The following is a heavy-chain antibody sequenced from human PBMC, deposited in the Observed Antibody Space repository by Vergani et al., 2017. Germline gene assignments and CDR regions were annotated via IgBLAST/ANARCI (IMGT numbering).Heavy chain of an antibody. CDR1: GFTFDDYA. D-gene: IGHD2-2*01. V-gene: IGHV3-9*01. J-gene: IGHJ4*02. CDR2: ISWNSGSI. CDR3: AKDQVIGYCSSTSCIGGFDY. Sequence: EVQLVESGGGLVQPGRSLRLSCAASGFTFDDYAMHWVRQAPGKGLEWVSGISWNSGSIGYADSVKGRFTISRDNAKNSLYLQMNSLRAEDTALYYCAKDQVIGYCSSTSCIGGFDYWSQGTLVTVSS.